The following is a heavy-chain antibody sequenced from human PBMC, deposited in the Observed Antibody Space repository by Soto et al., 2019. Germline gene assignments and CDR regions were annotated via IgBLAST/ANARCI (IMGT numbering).Heavy chain of an antibody. CDR2: IYSGGST. Sequence: GGSLRLSCAASGFTVSSNYMSWVRQAPGKGLEWVSVIYSGGSTYYADSVKGRFTISRDNSKNTLYLQMNSLRAEDTAVYYCARDRYYTGSGSYPFLDYYGMDVWGQRTTVTVSS. D-gene: IGHD3-10*01. V-gene: IGHV3-53*01. CDR3: ARDRYYTGSGSYPFLDYYGMDV. J-gene: IGHJ6*02. CDR1: GFTVSSNY.